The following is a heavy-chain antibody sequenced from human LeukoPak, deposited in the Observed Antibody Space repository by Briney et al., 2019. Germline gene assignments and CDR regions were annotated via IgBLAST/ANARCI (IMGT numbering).Heavy chain of an antibody. CDR2: IKSKTDGGTT. CDR3: TTNPSPWFGELLGWFDP. J-gene: IGHJ5*02. CDR1: GFTFSNAW. V-gene: IGHV3-15*01. Sequence: GGSLRLSCAASGFTFSNAWMSWVRQAPGKGLEWVGRIKSKTDGGTTDYAAPVKGRFTISRDDSKNTLYLQMNSLKTEDTAVYYCTTNPSPWFGELLGWFDPWGQGTLVTVSS. D-gene: IGHD3-10*01.